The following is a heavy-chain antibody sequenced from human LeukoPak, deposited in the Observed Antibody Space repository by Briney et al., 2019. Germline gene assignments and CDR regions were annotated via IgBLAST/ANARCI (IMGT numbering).Heavy chain of an antibody. CDR2: MNPNSGNT. CDR3: ARVYGPIDY. D-gene: IGHD2-8*01. J-gene: IGHJ4*02. V-gene: IGHV1-8*01. Sequence: ASVKVSCKASGYTFTNYDINWVRQATGQGLEWMGWMNPNSGNTGYSQKFQDRVTMTRDTSISTAYMELSSLRSEDTAVYYCARVYGPIDYWGQGTLVTVSS. CDR1: GYTFTNYD.